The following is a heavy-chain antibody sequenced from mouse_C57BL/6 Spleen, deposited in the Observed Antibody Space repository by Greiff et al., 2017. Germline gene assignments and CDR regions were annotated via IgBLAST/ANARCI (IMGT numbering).Heavy chain of an antibody. D-gene: IGHD1-1*01. CDR2: ILPGSGST. CDR1: GYTFTGYW. V-gene: IGHV1-9*01. Sequence: VKLMESGAELMKPGASVKLSCKATGYTFTGYWIEWVKQSPGHGLEWIGVILPGSGSTNYNEKFKGKATFTADTSSNTSYMHLSSLTTEDSAIYYCTRRIIYGGFAYWGQGTLVTVSA. CDR3: TRRIIYGGFAY. J-gene: IGHJ3*01.